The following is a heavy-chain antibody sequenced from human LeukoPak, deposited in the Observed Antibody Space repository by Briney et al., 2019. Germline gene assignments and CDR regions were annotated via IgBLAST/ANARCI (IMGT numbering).Heavy chain of an antibody. J-gene: IGHJ3*02. CDR2: IYSGGST. D-gene: IGHD1-26*01. CDR1: GFTVSSNY. CDR3: AKDIGGSSIGGAFDI. Sequence: TGGSLRLSCAASGFTVSSNYMSWVRQAPGKGLEWVSVIYSGGSTYYADSVKGRFTISRDNSKNSLYLQMNSLRTEDTALYYCAKDIGGSSIGGAFDIWGQGTMVTVSS. V-gene: IGHV3-53*05.